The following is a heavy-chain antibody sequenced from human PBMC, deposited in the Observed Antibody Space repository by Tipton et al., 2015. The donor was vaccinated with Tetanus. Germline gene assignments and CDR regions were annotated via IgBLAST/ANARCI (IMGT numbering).Heavy chain of an antibody. CDR2: ISSSGSTI. D-gene: IGHD3-10*01. CDR1: GFTFSDYY. CDR3: ARDHSRLVRGATAY. J-gene: IGHJ4*02. V-gene: IGHV3-11*01. Sequence: SLRLSCAASGFTFSDYYMSWIRQAPGKGLEWVSYISSSGSTIYYADSVKGRFTISRDNAKSSPYLQMNSLRAEDTAVYYCARDHSRLVRGATAYWGQGTLVTVSS.